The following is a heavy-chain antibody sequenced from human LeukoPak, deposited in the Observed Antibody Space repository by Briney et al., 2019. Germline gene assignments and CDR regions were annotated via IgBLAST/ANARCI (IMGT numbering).Heavy chain of an antibody. V-gene: IGHV3-21*01. Sequence: GGSLRLSCAASGFTFSSYSMNWVRQAPGKGLEWVSSISGSSSYIYYADSVKGRFTISRDNARNSLFLQMNSLRAEDTAVYYCAELGITMIGGVWGKGTTVTISS. J-gene: IGHJ6*04. CDR1: GFTFSSYS. D-gene: IGHD3-10*02. CDR2: ISGSSSYI. CDR3: AELGITMIGGV.